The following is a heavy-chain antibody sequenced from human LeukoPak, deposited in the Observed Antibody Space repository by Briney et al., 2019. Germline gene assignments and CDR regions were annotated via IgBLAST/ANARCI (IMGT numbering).Heavy chain of an antibody. D-gene: IGHD6-19*01. CDR2: ISGSGGST. Sequence: PGGSLSLSCAASGFTFSSYAMSWVRQAPGKGLEWVSAISGSGGSTYYADSVKGRFTISRDNSKNTLYLQMNSLRAEDTAVYYSAKMEQWLVRYYFDYWGQRTLVTVSS. V-gene: IGHV3-23*01. J-gene: IGHJ4*02. CDR1: GFTFSSYA. CDR3: AKMEQWLVRYYFDY.